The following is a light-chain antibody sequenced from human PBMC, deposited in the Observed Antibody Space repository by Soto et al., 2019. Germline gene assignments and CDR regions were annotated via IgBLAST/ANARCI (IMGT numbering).Light chain of an antibody. CDR2: DAS. CDR1: QSVNRY. V-gene: IGKV3-11*01. Sequence: EIMLTQSPATLSLSPGERATLSFRASQSVNRYLAWYQQKPGQAPRLLIYDASNRATGVPARFSGSGSGTDFTLTISSLEPEDFAVYYCQQRNNWPPITFGQGTRLEIK. CDR3: QQRNNWPPIT. J-gene: IGKJ5*01.